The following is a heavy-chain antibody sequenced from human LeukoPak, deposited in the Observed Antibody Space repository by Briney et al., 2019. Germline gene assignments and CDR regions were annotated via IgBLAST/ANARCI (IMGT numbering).Heavy chain of an antibody. CDR2: INPNSGGT. CDR3: ARGDYYGSPKVVAA. Sequence: ASVKVSCKGSGYSFTGYYMHWVRQAPGQGLEWMGWINPNSGGTNYTQKFQGRVTMTRDTSISTAYMELSRLRSDDTAVYFCARGDYYGSPKVVAAWGQGTLVTVSS. CDR1: GYSFTGYY. J-gene: IGHJ5*02. D-gene: IGHD3-10*01. V-gene: IGHV1-2*02.